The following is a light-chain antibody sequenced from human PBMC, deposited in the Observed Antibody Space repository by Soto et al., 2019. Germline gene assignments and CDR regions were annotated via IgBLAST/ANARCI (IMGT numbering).Light chain of an antibody. J-gene: IGLJ1*01. CDR3: CSYTGSYSYV. CDR2: AVT. Sequence: QSALTQPHSVSGSPGQSVTISCTGTSSDVGGYSYVSWYQQHPGKAPELIIYAVTERPSGVPDRFSGSKSGNTASLTISGLQAEDEADYDCCSYTGSYSYVFGIGTKVTVL. CDR1: SSDVGGYSY. V-gene: IGLV2-11*01.